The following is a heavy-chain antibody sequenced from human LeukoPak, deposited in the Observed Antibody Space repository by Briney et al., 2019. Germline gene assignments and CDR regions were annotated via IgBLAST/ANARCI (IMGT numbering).Heavy chain of an antibody. V-gene: IGHV4-59*12. CDR3: ARDKARGIAAPRYFDY. J-gene: IGHJ4*02. CDR2: IYYSGST. CDR1: GGSISSYY. Sequence: SETLSLTCTVSGGSISSYYWSWIRQPPGKGLEWIGYIYYSGSTNYNPSLKSRVTISVDTSKNQFSLKLSSVTAADTAVYYCARDKARGIAAPRYFDYWGQGTLVTVSS. D-gene: IGHD6-13*01.